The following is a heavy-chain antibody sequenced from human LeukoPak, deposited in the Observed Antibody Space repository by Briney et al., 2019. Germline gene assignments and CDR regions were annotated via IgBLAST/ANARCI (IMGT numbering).Heavy chain of an antibody. D-gene: IGHD1-26*01. CDR3: ARGTLGATDY. V-gene: IGHV3-21*01. CDR1: GFIFSSYS. J-gene: IGHJ4*02. CDR2: ISSSSSYI. Sequence: GGSLRLSCAASGFIFSSYSVNWVRQAPGKGLEWVSSISSSSSYIYYADSVKGRFTISRDNAKNSLYLQMNGLRAEDTAVYYCARGTLGATDYWGQGTLVTVSP.